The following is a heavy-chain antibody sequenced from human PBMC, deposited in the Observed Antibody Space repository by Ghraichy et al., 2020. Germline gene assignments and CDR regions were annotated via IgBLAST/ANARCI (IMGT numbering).Heavy chain of an antibody. CDR1: GYIFIGYY. Sequence: ASVKVSCKASGYIFIGYYMHWVRRAPGQGLEWMGRINPNSGGTNYAQKFQGRVTMTRDTSISTASMELSGLRSDDTAVYYCARAIYYDSSAYYFVWGQGTLVTVAS. V-gene: IGHV1-2*02. CDR3: ARAIYYDSSAYYFV. CDR2: INPNSGGT. J-gene: IGHJ4*02. D-gene: IGHD3-22*01.